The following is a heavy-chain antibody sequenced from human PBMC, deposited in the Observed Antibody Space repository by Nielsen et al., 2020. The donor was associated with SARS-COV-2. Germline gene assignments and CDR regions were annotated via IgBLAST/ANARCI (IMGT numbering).Heavy chain of an antibody. Sequence: SETLSLTCTVSGGSISSYYWSWIRQPAGKGLEWIGSIYYSGSTYYNPSLKSRVTISVDTSKNQFSLKLSSVTAADTAVYYCARHSRGYCSSTSCYPFGWYFDLWGRGTLVTVSS. V-gene: IGHV4-59*05. D-gene: IGHD2-2*01. CDR3: ARHSRGYCSSTSCYPFGWYFDL. CDR2: IYYSGST. CDR1: GGSISSYY. J-gene: IGHJ2*01.